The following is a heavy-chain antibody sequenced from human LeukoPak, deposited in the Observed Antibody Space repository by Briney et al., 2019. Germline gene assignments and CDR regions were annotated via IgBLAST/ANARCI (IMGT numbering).Heavy chain of an antibody. Sequence: SETLSLTCTLSGGSISSSSYSWGWIRQPPGKGLEWIGGIYYSGTTYYNPSLKSRVTISVDTSKIQFSLKLSSVAATDTAVYFCARLRFDFWSGYTHPYFDYWGQGTLVTVSS. CDR2: IYYSGTT. J-gene: IGHJ4*02. V-gene: IGHV4-39*01. D-gene: IGHD3-3*01. CDR1: GGSISSSSYS. CDR3: ARLRFDFWSGYTHPYFDY.